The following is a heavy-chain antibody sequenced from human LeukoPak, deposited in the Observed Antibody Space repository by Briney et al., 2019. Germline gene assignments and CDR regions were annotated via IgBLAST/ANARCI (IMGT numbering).Heavy chain of an antibody. CDR3: ARGMGVVVVVAAIGAFDI. V-gene: IGHV3-48*03. CDR2: ISSSGSTI. CDR1: GFTFSSYE. D-gene: IGHD2-15*01. Sequence: GGSLRLSCAASGFTFSSYEMNWVRQAPGKGLEWVSYISSSGSTIYYADSVKGRFTISRDNAKNSLYLQMNSLRAEDTAVSYCARGMGVVVVVAAIGAFDIWGQGTMVTVSS. J-gene: IGHJ3*02.